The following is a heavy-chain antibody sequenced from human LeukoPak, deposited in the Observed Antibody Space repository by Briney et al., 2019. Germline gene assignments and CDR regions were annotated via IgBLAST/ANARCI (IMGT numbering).Heavy chain of an antibody. CDR2: IYTSGST. J-gene: IGHJ6*02. D-gene: IGHD6-13*01. V-gene: IGHV4-4*07. CDR3: ARELSSSWYSYYYYGMDV. CDR1: GGSISSYY. Sequence: SETLSLTCTVSGGSISSYYWSWIRQPAGKGLEWIGRIYTSGSTNYNPSLKSRVTMSVDTSKNQFSLKLSSVTAADTAVYYRARELSSSWYSYYYYGMDVWGQGTTVTVSS.